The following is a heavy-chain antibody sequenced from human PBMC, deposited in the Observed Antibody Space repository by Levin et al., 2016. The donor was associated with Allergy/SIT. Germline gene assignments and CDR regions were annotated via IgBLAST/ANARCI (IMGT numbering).Heavy chain of an antibody. J-gene: IGHJ4*02. D-gene: IGHD1-14*01. V-gene: IGHV3-30*04. CDR2: ISYDSAYI. CDR3: ARDGNRRFDY. CDR1: GFGFSVFA. Sequence: GESLKISCAASGFGFSVFALDWVRQAPGKGLEWVAHISYDSAYIFYADSVKDRLTISRDNSQNTVYLHMERLRSEDTAVYYCARDGNRRFDYWGQGTLVTVSS.